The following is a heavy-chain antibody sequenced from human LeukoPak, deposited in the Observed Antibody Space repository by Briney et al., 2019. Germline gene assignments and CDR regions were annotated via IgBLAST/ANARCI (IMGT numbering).Heavy chain of an antibody. Sequence: ASVKVSCKASGGTFSSYAISWVRQAPGQGLEWMGGIIPIFGTANYAQKFQGRVTITADESTSTAYMELSSLRSEDTAVYYCARDNSSSNYYYYYYMDVWGKGTTVTVSS. J-gene: IGHJ6*03. CDR3: ARDNSSSNYYYYYYMDV. D-gene: IGHD6-13*01. CDR2: IIPIFGTA. V-gene: IGHV1-69*13. CDR1: GGTFSSYA.